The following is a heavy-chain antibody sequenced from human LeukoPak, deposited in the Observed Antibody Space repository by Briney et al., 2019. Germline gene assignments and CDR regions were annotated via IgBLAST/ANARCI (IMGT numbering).Heavy chain of an antibody. D-gene: IGHD6-19*01. V-gene: IGHV1-18*01. CDR3: ARDHRIAVAGTCGY. CDR2: ISAYNGNT. J-gene: IGHJ4*02. Sequence: GASVKVSCKASAYTFTSYGISWVRQAPGQGLEWMGWISAYNGNTNYAQKLQGRVTMTTDTSTSTAYMELRSLRSDDTAVYYCARDHRIAVAGTCGYWGQGTLVTVSS. CDR1: AYTFTSYG.